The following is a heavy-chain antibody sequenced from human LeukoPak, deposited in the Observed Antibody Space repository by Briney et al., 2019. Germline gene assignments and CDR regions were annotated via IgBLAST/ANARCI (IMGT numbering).Heavy chain of an antibody. Sequence: GRSLRLSCAASGFTFSSYGMHWVRQAPGKGLEWVAVIWYDGSNKYYADSVRGRFTISRDNSKNTLYLQMNSLRAEDTAVYYCAKDYARYCSSTSCYALGYWGQGTLVTVSS. CDR1: GFTFSSYG. V-gene: IGHV3-33*06. CDR2: IWYDGSNK. J-gene: IGHJ4*02. D-gene: IGHD2-2*01. CDR3: AKDYARYCSSTSCYALGY.